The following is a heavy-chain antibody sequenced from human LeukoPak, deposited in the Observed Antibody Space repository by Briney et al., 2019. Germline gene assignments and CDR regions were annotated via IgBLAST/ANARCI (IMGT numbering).Heavy chain of an antibody. V-gene: IGHV3-23*01. CDR2: ITGNNFRT. CDR3: ARGVEPLAANTLAY. D-gene: IGHD1-14*01. J-gene: IGHJ4*02. Sequence: GGTLRLSCAASGFTFSTFAMTWVRQAPGKGLEWVSTITGNNFRTSYADSVQGRFTISRDNSKNTLYLEMNSLSPDDTAVYYCARGVEPLAANTLAYWGQGTLVTVSS. CDR1: GFTFSTFA.